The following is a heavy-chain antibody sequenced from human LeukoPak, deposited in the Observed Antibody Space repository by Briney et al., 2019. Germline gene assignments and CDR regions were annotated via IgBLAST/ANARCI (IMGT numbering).Heavy chain of an antibody. J-gene: IGHJ4*02. CDR2: IGFAGDT. Sequence: GGSLRLSCAASGFTFSSYDMHWARQATGKGLEWVSAIGFAGDTYYAGSVKGRFTISRENAKKSLYLQMNSLRAGDTAVYYCARGNILTGYEYWGQGTLVTVSS. V-gene: IGHV3-13*04. D-gene: IGHD3-9*01. CDR1: GFTFSSYD. CDR3: ARGNILTGYEY.